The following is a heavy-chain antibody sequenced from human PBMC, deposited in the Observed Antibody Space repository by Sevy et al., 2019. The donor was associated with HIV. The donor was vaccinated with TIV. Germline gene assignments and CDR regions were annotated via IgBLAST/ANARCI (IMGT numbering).Heavy chain of an antibody. Sequence: GGSLRLSCAASGLSVSDNYMNWVRQAPGKGLELVSVIYSDGRTYYADSVKGRLTISIDNSKNTLYLLMNNMGPEDTAVYYCARDRYYDASGYYYYYYGMDVWGQGTTVTVSS. J-gene: IGHJ6*02. CDR1: GLSVSDNY. CDR2: IYSDGRT. D-gene: IGHD3-22*01. V-gene: IGHV3-66*01. CDR3: ARDRYYDASGYYYYYYGMDV.